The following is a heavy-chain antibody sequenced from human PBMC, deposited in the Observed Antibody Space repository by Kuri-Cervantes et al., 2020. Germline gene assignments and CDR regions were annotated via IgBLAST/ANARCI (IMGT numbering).Heavy chain of an antibody. CDR2: IHHSGST. CDR3: ARHVPDSGSYYVLADAFEI. J-gene: IGHJ3*02. D-gene: IGHD1-26*01. CDR1: GYSISSGYY. V-gene: IGHV4-38-2*01. Sequence: SQTLSLTCAVSGYSISSGYYWGWIRQPPGKGLEWIGSIHHSGSTYYNSSLKRRVTISEDTSRNQFSLKLSSVTAADTAVYYCARHVPDSGSYYVLADAFEIWGQGTMVTVSS.